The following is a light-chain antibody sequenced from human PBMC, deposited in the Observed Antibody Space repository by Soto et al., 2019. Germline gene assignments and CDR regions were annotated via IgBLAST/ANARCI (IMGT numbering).Light chain of an antibody. CDR2: EVS. CDR1: SSDVGAYKY. CDR3: TSYVGSDTWV. V-gene: IGLV2-8*01. J-gene: IGLJ3*02. Sequence: QSALTQPPSASGSPGQSVIISCTGTSSDVGAYKYVSWYQQYPGKAPKLMIYEVSKRPSGVPARFSGSKSGNTASLTVSGLQSEDEADYYCTSYVGSDTWVFGGGTKVTVL.